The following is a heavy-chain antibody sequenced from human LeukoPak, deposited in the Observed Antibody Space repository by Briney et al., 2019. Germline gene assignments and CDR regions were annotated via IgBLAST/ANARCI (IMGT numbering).Heavy chain of an antibody. CDR3: ARGPRNSGSYH. V-gene: IGHV7-4-1*02. D-gene: IGHD1-26*01. Sequence: ASVKVSCKASGYTFTGYTLNWVRQAPGQGLEWMGWINTNTGNPTYAQGFTGRFVFSLDTSVSTAYLQISSLKAEDTAVYYCARGPRNSGSYHWGRGTLVTVSS. CDR2: INTNTGNP. J-gene: IGHJ5*02. CDR1: GYTFTGYT.